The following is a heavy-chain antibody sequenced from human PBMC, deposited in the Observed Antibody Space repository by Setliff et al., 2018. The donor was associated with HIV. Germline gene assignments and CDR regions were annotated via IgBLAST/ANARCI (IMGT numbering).Heavy chain of an antibody. CDR2: IYYTGST. Sequence: PSETLSLTCTVSGGSISSHYWSWIRQPPGKGLEWIVTIYYTGSTYYNPSLKSRVTISVDTSKNQFSLRLNSVTAADTAVYYCARQGNIVVVTSFDYWGQGTLVTVSS. D-gene: IGHD2-21*02. CDR1: GGSISSHY. J-gene: IGHJ4*02. CDR3: ARQGNIVVVTSFDY. V-gene: IGHV4-59*08.